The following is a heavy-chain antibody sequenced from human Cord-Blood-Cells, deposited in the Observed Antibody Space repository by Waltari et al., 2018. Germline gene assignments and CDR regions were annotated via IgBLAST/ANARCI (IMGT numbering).Heavy chain of an antibody. D-gene: IGHD1-1*01. CDR3: ARDGGPTGIYYFDY. Sequence: QVQLVESGGGVVQPGRSLRLSCAASGFTFSSYAMHWVRQAPGKGLEWVEVISYDGSNKYYAGSVKGRFTISRDNSKNTLYLQMNSLRAEDTAVYYCARDGGPTGIYYFDYWGQGTLVTVSS. J-gene: IGHJ4*02. CDR2: ISYDGSNK. V-gene: IGHV3-30*04. CDR1: GFTFSSYA.